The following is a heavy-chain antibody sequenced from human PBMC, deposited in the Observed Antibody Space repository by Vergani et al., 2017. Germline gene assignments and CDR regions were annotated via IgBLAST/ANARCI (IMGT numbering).Heavy chain of an antibody. V-gene: IGHV3-49*03. CDR2: IRSKAYGGTT. CDR1: GFTFGDYA. CDR3: TAAGKDIVVVVASFDY. Sequence: EVQLVESGGGLVQPGRSLRLSCTASGFTFGDYAMSWFRQAPGKGLEWVGFIRSKAYGGTTEYAASVKGRFTISRDDSKSIAYLQMNSLKTEDTAVYYCTAAGKDIVVVVASFDYWGQGTLVTVSS. D-gene: IGHD2-15*01. J-gene: IGHJ4*02.